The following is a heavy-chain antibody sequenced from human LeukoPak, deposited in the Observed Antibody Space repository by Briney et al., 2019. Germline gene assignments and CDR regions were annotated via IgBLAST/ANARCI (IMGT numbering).Heavy chain of an antibody. CDR1: GYTFTDYH. CDR2: MNPNNGDS. Sequence: ASVKVSCKASGYTFTDYHINWVRQATGPGLKWMGWMNPNNGDSGYAQKFQGRVTITRDTSISTSYMELRSLRPDDTAVYFCARTTSFTASGYDYWGQGTLVTVSS. J-gene: IGHJ4*02. CDR3: ARTTSFTASGYDY. V-gene: IGHV1-8*03. D-gene: IGHD6-25*01.